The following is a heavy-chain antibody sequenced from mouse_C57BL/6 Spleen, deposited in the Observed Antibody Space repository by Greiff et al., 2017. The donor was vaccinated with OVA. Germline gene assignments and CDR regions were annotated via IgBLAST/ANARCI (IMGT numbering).Heavy chain of an antibody. CDR3: ARSAAYDGYAMDY. V-gene: IGHV7-3*01. Sequence: EVKLMESGGGLVQPGGSLSLSCAASGFTFTDYYMSWVRQPPGKALEWLGFIRNKANGYTTEYSASVKGRFTISRDNSQSILYLQMNALRAEDSATYYCARSAAYDGYAMDYWGQGTSVTVSS. CDR2: IRNKANGYTT. CDR1: GFTFTDYY. J-gene: IGHJ4*01. D-gene: IGHD2-12*01.